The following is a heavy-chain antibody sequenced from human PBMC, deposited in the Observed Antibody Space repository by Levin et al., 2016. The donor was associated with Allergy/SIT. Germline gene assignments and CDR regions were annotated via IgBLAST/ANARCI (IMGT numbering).Heavy chain of an antibody. CDR2: IYDNGNT. J-gene: IGHJ4*02. D-gene: IGHD6-19*01. V-gene: IGHV3-53*01. Sequence: GESLKISCAASGFTVSSSYMSWVRQAPGKGLEWVSVIYDNGNTYYADSVKGRFTISRDNSKNTLYLQMNSLRAEDTAVYYCAGDGKEYSSGFGYHVYWGQGTLVTVSS. CDR3: AGDGKEYSSGFGYHVY. CDR1: GFTVSSSY.